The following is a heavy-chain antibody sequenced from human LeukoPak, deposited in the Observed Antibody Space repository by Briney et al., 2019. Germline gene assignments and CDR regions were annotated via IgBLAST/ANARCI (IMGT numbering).Heavy chain of an antibody. Sequence: SETLSLTCAVSGYSITNDYYWGCIRQPPGKGLEWIGNTHHSGSSYYNPSLKSRVTMSVDTSKNQFSLNLSSVTAADTAVYYCVRLGDNLSFDYWGQDTLVTVSS. CDR1: GYSITNDYY. CDR3: VRLGDNLSFDY. D-gene: IGHD4/OR15-4a*01. CDR2: THHSGSS. J-gene: IGHJ4*02. V-gene: IGHV4-38-2*01.